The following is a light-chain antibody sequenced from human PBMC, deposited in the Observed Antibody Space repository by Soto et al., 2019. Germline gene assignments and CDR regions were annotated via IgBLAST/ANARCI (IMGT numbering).Light chain of an antibody. CDR2: SNN. CDR3: AAWDDSLKVV. Sequence: QSVLTQPPSASGTPGQRVTISCSGSSSNIGSNTVNWYQQLPGTAPKLLIFSNNQRPSGVPASFSGSKSGASASLAISGLKSEDEADYYCAAWDDSLKVVFGGGTKVTV. CDR1: SSNIGSNT. J-gene: IGLJ2*01. V-gene: IGLV1-44*01.